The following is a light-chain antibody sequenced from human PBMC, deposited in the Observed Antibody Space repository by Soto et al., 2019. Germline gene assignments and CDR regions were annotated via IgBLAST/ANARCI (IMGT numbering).Light chain of an antibody. CDR3: QQYNSYLT. CDR1: QSISSW. Sequence: DIQMTQSPSTLSASVGDRVTITCRASQSISSWLAWYQQKPGKAPKLLIYDASSLESGVPSRFSGSGSGTEFTLTISSLQPEDSAPYYSQQYNSYLTFGQGTKVEIK. V-gene: IGKV1-5*01. J-gene: IGKJ1*01. CDR2: DAS.